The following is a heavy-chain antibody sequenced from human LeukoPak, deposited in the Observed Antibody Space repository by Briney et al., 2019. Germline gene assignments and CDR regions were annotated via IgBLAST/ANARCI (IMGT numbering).Heavy chain of an antibody. V-gene: IGHV4-39*07. CDR3: ARDSSAGGKIVVVITSPGAFDI. CDR2: IYYSGST. Sequence: PSETLSLTCTVSGGSISSSSDYWGWIRQPPGKGLEWIGSIYYSGSTYYNPSLKSRVTISVDTSKNQFSLKLSSVTAADTAVYYCARDSSAGGKIVVVITSPGAFDIWGQGTMVTVSS. D-gene: IGHD3-22*01. CDR1: GGSISSSSDY. J-gene: IGHJ3*02.